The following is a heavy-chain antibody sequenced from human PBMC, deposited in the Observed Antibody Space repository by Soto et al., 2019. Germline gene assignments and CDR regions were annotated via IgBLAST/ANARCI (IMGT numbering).Heavy chain of an antibody. CDR3: ARERNEITIPPPQPFDY. V-gene: IGHV3-33*01. Sequence: AGGSLRLSCAASGFTFSSYGMHWVRQAPGKGLEWVAVIWYDGSNKYYADSVRGRFTISRDNSKNTLYLQMNSLRAEDTAVYYCARERNEITIPPPQPFDYWGQGTLVTVSS. CDR2: IWYDGSNK. J-gene: IGHJ4*02. D-gene: IGHD3-3*01. CDR1: GFTFSSYG.